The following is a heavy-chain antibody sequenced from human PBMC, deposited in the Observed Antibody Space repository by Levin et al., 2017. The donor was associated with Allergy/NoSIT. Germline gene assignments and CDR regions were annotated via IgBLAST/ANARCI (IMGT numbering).Heavy chain of an antibody. CDR1: GGSVSSGSYY. CDR3: AREGFSGMREGDYDY. D-gene: IGHD2-15*01. J-gene: IGHJ4*02. V-gene: IGHV4-61*01. Sequence: PSETLSLTCTVSGGSVSSGSYYWSWIRQPPGKGLEWIGYIYYSGSTNYNPSLKSRVTISVDTSKNQFSLKLSSVTAADTAVYYCAREGFSGMREGDYDYWGQGTLVTVSS. CDR2: IYYSGST.